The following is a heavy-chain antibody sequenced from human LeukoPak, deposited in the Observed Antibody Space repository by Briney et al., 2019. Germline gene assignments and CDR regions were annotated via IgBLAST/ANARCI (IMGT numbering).Heavy chain of an antibody. CDR1: GGSISSSSYY. J-gene: IGHJ5*02. V-gene: IGHV4-39*07. D-gene: IGHD6-19*01. CDR2: IYYSGST. Sequence: SETLSLTCTVSGGSISSSSYYWGWIRQPPGKGLEWIGSIYYSGSTYYNPSLKSRVTISVDTSKNQFSLKLSSVTAADTAVYYCARCRVAGIWFDPWGQGTLVTVSS. CDR3: ARCRVAGIWFDP.